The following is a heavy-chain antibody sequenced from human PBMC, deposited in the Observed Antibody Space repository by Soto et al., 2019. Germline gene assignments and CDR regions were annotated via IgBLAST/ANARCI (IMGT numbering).Heavy chain of an antibody. D-gene: IGHD3-3*01. J-gene: IGHJ6*03. Sequence: HPGGCLRLSCAASGFTFSSYGMNWVRQDPGKGLEWVSYISSSSSTIYYADSVKGRFAISRDNAKNSLYLQMNSLRAEDTAVYYCARATTSYDYDFWSGYPNSYYMDVWGKGTTVTVSS. CDR2: ISSSSSTI. V-gene: IGHV3-48*01. CDR3: ARATTSYDYDFWSGYPNSYYMDV. CDR1: GFTFSSYG.